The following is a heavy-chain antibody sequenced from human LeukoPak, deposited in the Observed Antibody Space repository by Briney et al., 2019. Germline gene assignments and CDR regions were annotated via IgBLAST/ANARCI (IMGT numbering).Heavy chain of an antibody. CDR2: IRGDGRDA. CDR3: ARDEGLGSGSCFD. Sequence: SGGSLRLSCAASGFFFSDHWMHWVRQAPGKGLGWVARIRGDGRDATYADFLRGLFTVSRDNARNTLYLQMNSLREEDTAVYFCARDEGLGSGSCFDWGQGTRVTVSP. J-gene: IGHJ4*02. D-gene: IGHD3-10*01. V-gene: IGHV3-74*01. CDR1: GFFFSDHW.